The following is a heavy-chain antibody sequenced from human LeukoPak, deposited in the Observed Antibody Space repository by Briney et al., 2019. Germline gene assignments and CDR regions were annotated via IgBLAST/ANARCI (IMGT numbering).Heavy chain of an antibody. D-gene: IGHD2-2*01. CDR1: GFTFSNYW. J-gene: IGHJ3*02. CDR3: ARYAGANAFDI. Sequence: PGGSLRLSCAVSGFTFSNYWMTWVRQAPGKGLEWVANIKHDGSEKYYVDSVKVRFTISRDNAKNSLYLQMNSLRAEDTAVYYCARYAGANAFDIWGQGTMVTVSS. CDR2: IKHDGSEK. V-gene: IGHV3-7*04.